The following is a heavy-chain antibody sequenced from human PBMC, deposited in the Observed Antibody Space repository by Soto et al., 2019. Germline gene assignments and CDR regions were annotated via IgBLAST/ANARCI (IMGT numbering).Heavy chain of an antibody. CDR1: GFTFSDYY. CDR2: ISSSGSTI. J-gene: IGHJ4*02. Sequence: GGSLRLSCAASGFTFSDYYMSWIRQAPGKGLEWVSYISSSGSTIYYADSVKGRFTISRDNAKNSLYLQMNSLRAEDTAVYYCARDPTDYGAIAYYFDYWGQGTLVTVSS. D-gene: IGHD4-17*01. V-gene: IGHV3-11*01. CDR3: ARDPTDYGAIAYYFDY.